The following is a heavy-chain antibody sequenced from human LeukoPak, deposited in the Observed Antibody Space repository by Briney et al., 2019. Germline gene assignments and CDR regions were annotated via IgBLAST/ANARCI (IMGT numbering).Heavy chain of an antibody. CDR1: GFTFSSYS. CDR3: ARDLYYDSSGYYFYYYGMDV. J-gene: IGHJ6*02. V-gene: IGHV3-21*01. Sequence: GGSLRLPCAASGFTFSSYSMNWVRQAPGKGLEWVSSISSSSSYIYYADSVKGRFTISRDNAKNSLYLQMNSLRAEDTAVYYCARDLYYDSSGYYFYYYGMDVWGQGTTVTVSS. CDR2: ISSSSSYI. D-gene: IGHD3-22*01.